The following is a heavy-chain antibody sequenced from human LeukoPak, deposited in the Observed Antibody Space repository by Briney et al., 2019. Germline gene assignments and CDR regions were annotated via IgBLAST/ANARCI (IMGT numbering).Heavy chain of an antibody. V-gene: IGHV3-11*06. J-gene: IGHJ4*02. CDR3: ARGIAAAGTDY. CDR1: GFTFSDSH. D-gene: IGHD6-13*01. Sequence: PGGSLRLSCVASGFTFSDSHMSWIRQAPGKGLEWVSSISSSSSYIYYADSVKGRFTISRDNAKNSLYLQMNSLRAEDTAVYYCARGIAAAGTDYWGQGTLVTVSS. CDR2: ISSSSSYI.